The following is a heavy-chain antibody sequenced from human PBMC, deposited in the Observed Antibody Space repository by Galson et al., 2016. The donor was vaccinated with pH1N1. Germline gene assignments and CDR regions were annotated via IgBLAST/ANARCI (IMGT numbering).Heavy chain of an antibody. J-gene: IGHJ5*02. CDR2: IYPGDSDT. D-gene: IGHD4/OR15-4a*01. CDR1: GYSFTSYW. Sequence: QSGAEVKKPGESLKISCKGSGYSFTSYWIGWLRQMPGKGLEWMGFIYPGDSDTRYSPSFQGQVTISADKSISTAYLQWSSLKASDTAMYYCARQSRDPMVPGWFDPWGQGTLVTVSS. CDR3: ARQSRDPMVPGWFDP. V-gene: IGHV5-51*03.